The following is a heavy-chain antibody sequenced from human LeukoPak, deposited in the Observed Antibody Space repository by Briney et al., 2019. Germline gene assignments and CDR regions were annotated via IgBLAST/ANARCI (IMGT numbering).Heavy chain of an antibody. CDR1: GFTFSNYG. Sequence: PGRTLRLPCAASGFTFSNYGMSWVRQAPGKGLEWVSGISGSGGSTYYADSVKGRFTISRDNSKNTLFLQMNSLRAEDRAVYYCAKDSLRTVPKASFDYWGQGTLVTVSS. J-gene: IGHJ4*02. V-gene: IGHV3-23*01. D-gene: IGHD2-2*01. CDR3: AKDSLRTVPKASFDY. CDR2: ISGSGGST.